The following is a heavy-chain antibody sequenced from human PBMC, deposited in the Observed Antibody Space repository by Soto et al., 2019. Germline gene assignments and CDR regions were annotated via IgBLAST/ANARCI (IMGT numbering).Heavy chain of an antibody. CDR2: ISSSSSTI. J-gene: IGHJ6*02. Sequence: EVQLVXSGGXLVQPGXXLRLXCAASGFTXSSYSMNWVRQAPGXXXXXXXXISSSSSTIYYADSVKGRFTISRDNAKNSLYLQXNSXXXXDTAVYYCAREEAWGSMPNYYYYGMDVWGQGTTVTVSS. CDR3: AREEAWGSMPNYYYYGMDV. D-gene: IGHD7-27*01. V-gene: IGHV3-48*01. CDR1: GFTXSSYS.